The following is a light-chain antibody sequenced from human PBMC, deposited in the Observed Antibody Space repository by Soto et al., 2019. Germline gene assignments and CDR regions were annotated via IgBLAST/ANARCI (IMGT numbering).Light chain of an antibody. V-gene: IGKV3-20*01. CDR1: QSVSSNY. Sequence: EIVLTQSPGTLSLSPGERATLSCRASQSVSSNYLAWYQQKPGQAPRLLIYDASSRATGIPDRFSGSGSGTDFTLTISRLEPEDFAVYYCQQYSSSPYTFGQGTTLEIK. J-gene: IGKJ2*01. CDR3: QQYSSSPYT. CDR2: DAS.